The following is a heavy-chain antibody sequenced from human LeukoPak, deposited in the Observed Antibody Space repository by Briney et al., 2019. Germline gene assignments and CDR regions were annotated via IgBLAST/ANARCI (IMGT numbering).Heavy chain of an antibody. D-gene: IGHD3-22*01. Sequence: GGSLRLSCAASGFTFSSYGMHWVRQAPGKGLEWVAVIWYDGSNKYYADSVKGRFTISRDNSKNTLYLQMNSLRAEDTAVYYCARDDRLGSSGNYGMDVWGQGTTVTVSS. V-gene: IGHV3-33*01. J-gene: IGHJ6*02. CDR3: ARDDRLGSSGNYGMDV. CDR1: GFTFSSYG. CDR2: IWYDGSNK.